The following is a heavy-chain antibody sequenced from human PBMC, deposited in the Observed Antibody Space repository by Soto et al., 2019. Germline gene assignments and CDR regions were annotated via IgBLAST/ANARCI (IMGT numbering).Heavy chain of an antibody. CDR2: ISYDGSNK. D-gene: IGHD4-17*01. CDR1: GFTFSSYG. Sequence: QVQLVESGGGVVQPGRSLRLSCAASGFTFSSYGMHWVRQAPGKGLEWVAVISYDGSNKYYADSVKGRFTISRDNSKNTLYLQMNSLRAEDTAVYYCAKNLVGLKRTTVTNLVDYWGQGTLATVSS. CDR3: AKNLVGLKRTTVTNLVDY. V-gene: IGHV3-30*18. J-gene: IGHJ4*02.